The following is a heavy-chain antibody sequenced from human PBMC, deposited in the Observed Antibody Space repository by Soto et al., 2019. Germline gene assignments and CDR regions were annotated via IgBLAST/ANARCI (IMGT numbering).Heavy chain of an antibody. D-gene: IGHD2-2*03. CDR3: ERDGYCSSTSCYSWFDP. CDR1: GYTFTGYY. CDR2: INPNSGGT. J-gene: IGHJ5*02. V-gene: IGHV1-2*02. Sequence: ASVKVSCKASGYTFTGYYMHWVRQAPGQGLEWMGWINPNSGGTNYAQKLQGRVTMTTDTSTSTAYMELRSLRSDDTAVYYCERDGYCSSTSCYSWFDPWGQGTLVTVSS.